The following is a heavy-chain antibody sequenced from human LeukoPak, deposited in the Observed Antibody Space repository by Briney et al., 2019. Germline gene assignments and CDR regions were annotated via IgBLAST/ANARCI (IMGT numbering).Heavy chain of an antibody. J-gene: IGHJ6*03. D-gene: IGHD6-13*01. CDR3: AGGTLYSSSGPYYMDV. CDR1: GFTFSSYS. CDR2: ISRNDSNI. V-gene: IGHV3-48*01. Sequence: GGSVRLSCEASGFTFSSYSMNWVRQAPGKGLEWVAYISRNDSNIYYAEYVKGRFTISRDNSKDSLYLQMSSLRAEDTAVYYCAGGTLYSSSGPYYMDVWGKGTTVTVSS.